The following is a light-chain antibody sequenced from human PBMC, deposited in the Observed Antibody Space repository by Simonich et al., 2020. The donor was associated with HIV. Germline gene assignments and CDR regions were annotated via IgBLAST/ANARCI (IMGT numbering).Light chain of an antibody. CDR1: QDISNY. Sequence: DIQMTQSPSSLSASVGDRVTITCQAGQDISNYLNWYQQKPGKAPKLLIYAASNLEAGVPSRFSGSGSGTDFTLTISSLQPEDFATYYCLQDYNYPRTFGQGTKVEIK. V-gene: IGKV1-33*01. J-gene: IGKJ1*01. CDR2: AAS. CDR3: LQDYNYPRT.